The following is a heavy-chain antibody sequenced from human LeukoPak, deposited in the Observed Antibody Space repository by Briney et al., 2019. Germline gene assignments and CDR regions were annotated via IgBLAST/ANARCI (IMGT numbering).Heavy chain of an antibody. CDR1: GGGFSGFY. J-gene: IGHJ4*02. D-gene: IGHD3-22*01. CDR3: ATFPYYYDSSDY. CDR2: INHSGST. Sequence: KPSETLSPTCAVYGGGFSGFYWGWIRQPPGKGLGRIGEINHSGSTNYNPSLKSRVTISVDTSKNQFSLKLSSVTAADTAVYYCATFPYYYDSSDYWGQGTLVTVSS. V-gene: IGHV4-34*01.